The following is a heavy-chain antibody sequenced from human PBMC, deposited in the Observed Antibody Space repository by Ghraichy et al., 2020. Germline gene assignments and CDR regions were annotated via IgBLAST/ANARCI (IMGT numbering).Heavy chain of an antibody. CDR2: IYYSGST. D-gene: IGHD4-17*01. V-gene: IGHV4-59*01. CDR3: ATFYGDQGDY. Sequence: SETLSLTCTVSGGSISSYYWSWIRQPPGKGLEWIGYIYYSGSTNYNPSLKSRVTISVDTSKNQFSLKLSSVTAADTAVYYCATFYGDQGDYWGQGTLVTVSS. J-gene: IGHJ4*02. CDR1: GGSISSYY.